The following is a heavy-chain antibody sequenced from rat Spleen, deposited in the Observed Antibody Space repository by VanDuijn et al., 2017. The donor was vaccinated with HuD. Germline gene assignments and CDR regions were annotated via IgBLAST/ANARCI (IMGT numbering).Heavy chain of an antibody. V-gene: IGHV5-25*01. CDR2: ISTGGGNT. Sequence: EVQLVESGGGLVQPGRSMKLSCAASGFTFSNYDMAWVRQAPTKGLEWIASISTGGGNTYYRDSVKGRFTISRDNAKSTLYLQMDSLRSEDTATYYCARPNYPGFNYFDYWGQGVMVTVSS. J-gene: IGHJ2*01. D-gene: IGHD1-4*01. CDR3: ARPNYPGFNYFDY. CDR1: GFTFSNYD.